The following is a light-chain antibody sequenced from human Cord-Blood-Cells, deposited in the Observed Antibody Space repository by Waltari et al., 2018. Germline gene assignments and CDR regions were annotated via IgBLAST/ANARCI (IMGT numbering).Light chain of an antibody. CDR2: GNS. J-gene: IGLJ3*02. CDR3: QSYDSRLSVWV. V-gene: IGLV1-40*01. Sequence: QSVLTQPPSVSGAPGQRVTIPCTGSSSNIGAGYDVHWYQQLPGTAPKLLIYGNSNRPSGVPDRFSGSKSGTSASLAITGLQAEDEADYYCQSYDSRLSVWVFGGGTKLTVL. CDR1: SSNIGAGYD.